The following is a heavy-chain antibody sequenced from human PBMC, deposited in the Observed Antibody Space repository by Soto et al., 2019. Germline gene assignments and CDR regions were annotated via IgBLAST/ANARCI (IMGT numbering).Heavy chain of an antibody. Sequence: GGSLRLSCAASEFTFSNYAMHWVRQAPGKGLQWLAVISYDGNNKYYADSVEGRFTISRDNSKNTVYLQMNSLRLEDTAVYYCARGPSYSDSYFVHWGRGTLVTVSS. J-gene: IGHJ4*02. CDR3: ARGPSYSDSYFVH. V-gene: IGHV3-30*03. D-gene: IGHD4-17*01. CDR1: EFTFSNYA. CDR2: ISYDGNNK.